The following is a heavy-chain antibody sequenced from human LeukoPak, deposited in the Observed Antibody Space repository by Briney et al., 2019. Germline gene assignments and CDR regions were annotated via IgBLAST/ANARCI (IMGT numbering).Heavy chain of an antibody. D-gene: IGHD3-22*01. CDR2: IYYSGST. Sequence: SETLSLTCTVSGGSISSYYWSWIRQPPGKGLEWIGYIYYSGSTNYNPSLKSRVTISVDTSKNQFSLKLRFMTAADTAVYYCAKYYHDSSGYGAFDIWGQGTMVTVSS. CDR3: AKYYHDSSGYGAFDI. V-gene: IGHV4-59*01. J-gene: IGHJ3*02. CDR1: GGSISSYY.